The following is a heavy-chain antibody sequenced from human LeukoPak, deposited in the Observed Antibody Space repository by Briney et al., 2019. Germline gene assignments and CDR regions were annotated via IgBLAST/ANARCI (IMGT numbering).Heavy chain of an antibody. CDR1: GYTFTSYD. V-gene: IGHV1-2*02. Sequence: ASVKVSCKASGYTFTSYDMHWVRQAPGQGLEWMGWINPDSGVTNYPQKFQGRVTMTRDTSSSTAYMELIRLRSDDTAVYYCARDGTFDIWGQGTMVTVSS. CDR2: INPDSGVT. CDR3: ARDGTFDI. D-gene: IGHD2-15*01. J-gene: IGHJ3*02.